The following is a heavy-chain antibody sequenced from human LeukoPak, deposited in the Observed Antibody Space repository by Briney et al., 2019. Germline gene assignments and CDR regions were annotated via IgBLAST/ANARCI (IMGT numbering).Heavy chain of an antibody. D-gene: IGHD6-13*01. V-gene: IGHV3-48*03. CDR2: ISRTGNGI. CDR1: GFTFSSYE. CDR3: ARGPYSSNWYVDY. J-gene: IGHJ4*02. Sequence: GGSLRLSCAASGFTFSSYEMNWVRLAPGRGLEWISYISRTGNGIYYADSVKGRFTISRDSAKNSLYLQMNSLRDEDSAVYYCARGPYSSNWYVDYCGQGTLVTVSS.